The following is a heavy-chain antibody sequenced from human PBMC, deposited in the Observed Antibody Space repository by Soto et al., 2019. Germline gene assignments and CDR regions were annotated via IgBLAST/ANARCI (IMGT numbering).Heavy chain of an antibody. V-gene: IGHV1-3*01. Sequence: ASVKVTCKASGYTFTIYPMHWVRQAPGQRLEWMGWINAGNGNTKYSQKFQGRVTITRDTSASTAYMELSSLRSEDTAVYYCARGSCGGDCSFGYWGQGTLVTVSS. D-gene: IGHD2-21*02. CDR1: GYTFTIYP. J-gene: IGHJ4*02. CDR2: INAGNGNT. CDR3: ARGSCGGDCSFGY.